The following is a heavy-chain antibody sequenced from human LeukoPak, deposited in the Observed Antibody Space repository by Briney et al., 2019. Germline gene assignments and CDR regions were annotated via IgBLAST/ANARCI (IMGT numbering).Heavy chain of an antibody. D-gene: IGHD3-10*01. CDR2: ISPRGGDT. CDR3: ARTNWAAVTRDAFDV. CDR1: GYTFINYY. Sequence: GASVKVSCKASGYTFINYYIHWVRQAPGQGLEWMGVISPRGGDTRFAQRFQGRVTVTMDTSTSTVYMELNSLQSEDTAMYYCARTNWAAVTRDAFDVWGQGTMVTVSS. V-gene: IGHV1-46*01. J-gene: IGHJ3*01.